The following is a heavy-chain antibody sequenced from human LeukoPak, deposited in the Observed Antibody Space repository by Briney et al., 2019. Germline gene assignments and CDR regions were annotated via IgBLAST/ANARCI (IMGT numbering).Heavy chain of an antibody. V-gene: IGHV7-4-1*02. D-gene: IGHD3-16*02. CDR3: ARAYQRLGELSLPDY. CDR2: INTNTGNP. Sequence: ASVKVSCKASGYTFTSYAMNWVRQAPGQGLEWMGWINTNTGNPTYAQGFTGRFVFSLDTSVSTTYLQISSLKAEDTAVYYCARAYQRLGELSLPDYWGQGTLVTVSS. J-gene: IGHJ4*02. CDR1: GYTFTSYA.